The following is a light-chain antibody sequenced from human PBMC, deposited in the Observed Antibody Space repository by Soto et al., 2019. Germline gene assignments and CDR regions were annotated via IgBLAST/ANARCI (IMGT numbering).Light chain of an antibody. J-gene: IGLJ1*01. V-gene: IGLV2-14*01. CDR3: SSSAIKSTPMYV. CDR2: EVS. Sequence: QSALTQPASVSGSPGQSITISCTGTSSDVGRYNYVSWYQHHPGKAPKLVISEVSNRPSGISNRFSGSKSGNTAYLTISGLQAEEEADYYCSSSAIKSTPMYVFGTGTKVTV. CDR1: SSDVGRYNY.